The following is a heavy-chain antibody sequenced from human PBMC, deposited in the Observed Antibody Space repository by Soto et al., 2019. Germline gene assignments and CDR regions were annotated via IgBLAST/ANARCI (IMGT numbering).Heavy chain of an antibody. Sequence: LRLSCAASGFTFSGYSMNWVRQAPGKGLEWVAYISSRSTSIYYADSVKGRFTISRDDAKNSLFLQMNSLRNEDTAVYYCARDLSSRYFEPRALVVWGQGTSVTVSS. J-gene: IGHJ6*02. D-gene: IGHD3-9*01. V-gene: IGHV3-48*02. CDR1: GFTFSGYS. CDR2: ISSRSTSI. CDR3: ARDLSSRYFEPRALVV.